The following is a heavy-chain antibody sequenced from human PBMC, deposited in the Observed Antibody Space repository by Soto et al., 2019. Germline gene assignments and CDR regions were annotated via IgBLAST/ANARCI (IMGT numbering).Heavy chain of an antibody. D-gene: IGHD2-2*01. CDR2: IKSKTDGGTT. V-gene: IGHV3-15*01. CDR1: GFTFSNAW. Sequence: LRLSCAASGFTFSNAWMSWVRQAPGKGLEWVGRIKSKTDGGTTDYAAPVKGRFTISRDDSKNTLYLQMNSLKTEDTAVYYCTTDELDSSTRLRVAGVYYGMDVWGQGTTVTVSS. CDR3: TTDELDSSTRLRVAGVYYGMDV. J-gene: IGHJ6*02.